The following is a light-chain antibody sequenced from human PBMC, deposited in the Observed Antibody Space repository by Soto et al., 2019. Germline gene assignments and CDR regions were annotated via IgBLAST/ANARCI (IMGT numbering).Light chain of an antibody. CDR1: SSDIGSYDL. V-gene: IGLV2-23*02. CDR3: CSFADFTYV. Sequence: QSALTQPDSVSGSPGQSITISCTGTSSDIGSYDLVSWYQQHPGTAPKLIIYEVTKRPSGVSTRFSGSKSGNTASLTISGLQAVDEADYYCCSFADFTYVFGTGTKGTVL. J-gene: IGLJ1*01. CDR2: EVT.